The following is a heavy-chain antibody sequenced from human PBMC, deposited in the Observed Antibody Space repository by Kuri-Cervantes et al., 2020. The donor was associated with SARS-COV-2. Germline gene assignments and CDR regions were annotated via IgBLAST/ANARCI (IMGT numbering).Heavy chain of an antibody. Sequence: AGSLSLSCAVYGGSFSGYYWSWIRQPPGKGLEWIGEINHRGSTNYNPSLKSRVTISEDTSKNQFSLKLSYVNAAVTAVYYCARGLGVYLHYCYYYYMDVWGKGTTVTVSS. J-gene: IGHJ6*03. D-gene: IGHD6-6*01. CDR2: INHRGST. CDR3: ARGLGVYLHYCYYYYMDV. V-gene: IGHV4-34*01. CDR1: GGSFSGYY.